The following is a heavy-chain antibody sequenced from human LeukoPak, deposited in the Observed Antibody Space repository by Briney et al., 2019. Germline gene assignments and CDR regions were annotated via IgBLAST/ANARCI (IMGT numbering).Heavy chain of an antibody. V-gene: IGHV3-64D*06. CDR3: TRDSALLGVAFDL. J-gene: IGHJ3*01. Sequence: GGSLRLSCSASGFPFNTYAIHWVRQAPGKGLEYVAGISSNGDNTDFADSAKGRFTISRDNSKSTLFLQMNSLRAGDTAVHFCTRDSALLGVAFDLWGQGTVVTVSS. CDR1: GFPFNTYA. D-gene: IGHD2-15*01. CDR2: ISSNGDNT.